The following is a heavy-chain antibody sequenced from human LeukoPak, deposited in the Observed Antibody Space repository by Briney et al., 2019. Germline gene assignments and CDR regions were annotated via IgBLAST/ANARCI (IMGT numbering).Heavy chain of an antibody. D-gene: IGHD1-1*01. J-gene: IGHJ4*02. V-gene: IGHV1-18*01. CDR3: AREQTGSNTGELNY. Sequence: ASAKVSCKASGYTFTSYGISWVRQAPGQGLEWMGWISAYNGNTNYAQKLQGRVTMTTDTSTSTAYMELRSLRSDDTAVYYCAREQTGSNTGELNYWGQGTLVTVSS. CDR2: ISAYNGNT. CDR1: GYTFTSYG.